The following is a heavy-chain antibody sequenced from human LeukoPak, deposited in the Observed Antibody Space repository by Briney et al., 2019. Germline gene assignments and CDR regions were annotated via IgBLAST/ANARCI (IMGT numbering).Heavy chain of an antibody. J-gene: IGHJ4*02. CDR2: IYPDDSES. Sequence: PGESLKISCEASGYSFTNYWIGWVRQMPGKGLECMGIIYPDDSESKYSPSFQGQVTISADKSISTAYLQWSSLKASDTAMYYCARSRDSSGYYYLIWGQGTLVTVSS. CDR1: GYSFTNYW. D-gene: IGHD3-22*01. V-gene: IGHV5-51*01. CDR3: ARSRDSSGYYYLI.